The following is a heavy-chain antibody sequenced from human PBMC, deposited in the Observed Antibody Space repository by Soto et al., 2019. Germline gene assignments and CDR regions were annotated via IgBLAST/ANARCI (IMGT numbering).Heavy chain of an antibody. CDR3: XXXGDSSGYGEYCYYGMDV. CDR1: GFGVSNNY. CDR2: INSGGNT. J-gene: IGHJ6*02. V-gene: IGHV3-66*01. Sequence: EVQLVESGGGLVQPGGSLRLSCAASGFGVSNNYMSWVRXAPGXXLEWVSAINSGGNTYYADAVKGRFTISRDTSXXXXXXXXXXXXXXXXXXXXCXXXGDSSGYGEYCYYGMDVWGQGTTVTVSS. D-gene: IGHD5-12*01.